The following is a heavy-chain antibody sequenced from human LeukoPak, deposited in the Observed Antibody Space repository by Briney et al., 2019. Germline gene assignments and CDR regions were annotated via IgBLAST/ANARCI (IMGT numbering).Heavy chain of an antibody. CDR2: LYIGGNT. J-gene: IGHJ4*02. Sequence: GRSLRLSCAASGLIVSNNYMNWVRQAPGKGLEWVSALYIGGNTYYADSVRGRFTISRDNSKNTLYLQMNSLRAEDTAIYYCTTTAGYNYGQYWGQGTLVTVSS. D-gene: IGHD5-18*01. CDR1: GLIVSNNY. CDR3: TTTAGYNYGQY. V-gene: IGHV3-53*01.